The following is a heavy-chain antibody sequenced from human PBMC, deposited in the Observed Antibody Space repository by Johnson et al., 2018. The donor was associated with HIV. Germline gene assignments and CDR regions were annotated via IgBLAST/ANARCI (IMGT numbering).Heavy chain of an antibody. D-gene: IGHD4-17*01. J-gene: IGHJ3*02. Sequence: VQLVESGGGLVQPGGSLRLSCAASGFTFSSYWMSWVRQAPGKGLEWVANIKQDGSEKYYVDSVKGRFTISRDNAKNSLYLQMNSLRAEATAVYYCARSRDYGPARSAFDIWGQGTMVTVSS. CDR2: IKQDGSEK. CDR3: ARSRDYGPARSAFDI. V-gene: IGHV3-7*05. CDR1: GFTFSSYW.